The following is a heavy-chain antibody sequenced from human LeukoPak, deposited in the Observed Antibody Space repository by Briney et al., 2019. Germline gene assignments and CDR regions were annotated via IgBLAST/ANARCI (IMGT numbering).Heavy chain of an antibody. CDR1: GLTFSSYN. V-gene: IGHV3-21*01. D-gene: IGHD1-20*01. CDR2: IHSSTIYK. J-gene: IGHJ3*01. CDR3: ARAANNSDAFDV. Sequence: GRYLRICYAAAGLTFSSYNMQWVRQPTGKGQEWVSCIHSSTIYKYFADSLKGRFIISRDNTKNSLYLQMNGLRAEDTAVYYCARAANNSDAFDVWGQGTMVTVSS.